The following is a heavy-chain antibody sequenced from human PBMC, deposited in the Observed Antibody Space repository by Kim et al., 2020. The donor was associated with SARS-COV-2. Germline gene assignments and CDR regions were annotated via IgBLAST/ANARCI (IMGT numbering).Heavy chain of an antibody. Sequence: RRMRGKGLEWMGLIDPSVSYTHYIPSFQGHVIISADSSISTAYLQWSSLKASDTAIYYCARDPEATATFTYYGMDVWGQGTTVTVSS. CDR2: IDPSVSYT. D-gene: IGHD2-21*02. J-gene: IGHJ6*02. CDR3: ARDPEATATFTYYGMDV. V-gene: IGHV5-10-1*01.